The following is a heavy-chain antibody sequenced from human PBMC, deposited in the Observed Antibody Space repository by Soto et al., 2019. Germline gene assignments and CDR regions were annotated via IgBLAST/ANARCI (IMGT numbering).Heavy chain of an antibody. V-gene: IGHV4-31*03. J-gene: IGHJ1*01. CDR1: CGSIRNGGYY. CDR2: IYDSGTT. CDR3: ARHKTGEGYWYSDL. D-gene: IGHD2-8*02. Sequence: PSETLSLTCTVSCGSIRNGGYYWIWLRQHPGKGLEWIGEIYDSGTTYYNPSLKSRVTISVDKSKNQFSLKLSSVTAADTAVYYCARHKTGEGYWYSDLWGQGSLVTVSS.